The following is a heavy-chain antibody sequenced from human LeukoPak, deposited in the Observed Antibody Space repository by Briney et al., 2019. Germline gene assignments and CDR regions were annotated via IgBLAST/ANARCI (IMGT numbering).Heavy chain of an antibody. J-gene: IGHJ4*02. V-gene: IGHV1-69*01. D-gene: IGHD6-13*01. CDR2: IIPIFGTA. CDR1: GGTFSSYA. CDR3: AREEYELVLGYAAFDY. Sequence: ASVRVSCKASGGTFSSYAISWVRQAPGQGLEWMGGIIPIFGTANYAQKLQGRVTITADQSTSTAYMELSSLRSEDTALYYCAREEYELVLGYAAFDYWGEGTLVTVSS.